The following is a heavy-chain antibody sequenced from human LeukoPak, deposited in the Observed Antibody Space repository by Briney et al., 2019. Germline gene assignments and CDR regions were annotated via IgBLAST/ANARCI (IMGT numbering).Heavy chain of an antibody. CDR2: MNPNSGNT. D-gene: IGHD3-10*01. J-gene: IGHJ4*02. V-gene: IGHV1-8*01. CDR1: RYTFTSYD. Sequence: ASVKVSCKASRYTFTSYDINWVRQAPGQGLEWMGWMNPNSGNTDYAQKFQSRVTMTRNTSISTAYMELSSLRSEDTAVYYCARGRVHELLYLCYWGQGTLVAVSS. CDR3: ARGRVHELLYLCY.